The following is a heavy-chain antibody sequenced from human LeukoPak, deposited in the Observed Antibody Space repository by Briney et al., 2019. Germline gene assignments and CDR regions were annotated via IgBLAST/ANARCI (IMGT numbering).Heavy chain of an antibody. CDR3: ARDYYDSRGYRMDY. D-gene: IGHD3-22*01. CDR2: INPNSGGT. Sequence: ASVKVSCKASGYTFTGYYMHWVRQAPGQGLEWMGWINPNSGGTNYAQKFQGRVTMTRDTSISTAYMELSRLRSGDTAVYYCARDYYDSRGYRMDYWGQGTLVTVSS. V-gene: IGHV1-2*02. CDR1: GYTFTGYY. J-gene: IGHJ4*02.